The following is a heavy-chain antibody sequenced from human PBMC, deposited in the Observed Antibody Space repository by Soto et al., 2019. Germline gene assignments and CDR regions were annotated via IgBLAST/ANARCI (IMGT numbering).Heavy chain of an antibody. CDR3: ARALRYFDWLLSYNWFDP. J-gene: IGHJ5*02. Sequence: PSETLSLTCTVSGGSISSGGYYWSWIRQHPGKGLEWIGYIYYSGSTNYNPSLKSRVTISVDTSKNQFSLKLSSVTAADTAVYYCARALRYFDWLLSYNWFDPWGQGTLVTVSS. CDR2: IYYSGST. CDR1: GGSISSGGYY. V-gene: IGHV4-31*03. D-gene: IGHD3-9*01.